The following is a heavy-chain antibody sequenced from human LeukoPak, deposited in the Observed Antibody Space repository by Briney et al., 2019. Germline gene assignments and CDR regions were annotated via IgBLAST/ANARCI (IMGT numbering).Heavy chain of an antibody. V-gene: IGHV1-24*01. CDR3: ARDPNWNYDYYMDV. Sequence: ASVKVSCKVSGYTLTELSMHWVRQAPGKGLEWMGRFDPEDGETIYAQKFQGRVTMTEDTSTDTAYMELSSLRSEDMAVYYCARDPNWNYDYYMDVWGKGTTVTVSS. CDR2: FDPEDGET. J-gene: IGHJ6*03. D-gene: IGHD1-20*01. CDR1: GYTLTELS.